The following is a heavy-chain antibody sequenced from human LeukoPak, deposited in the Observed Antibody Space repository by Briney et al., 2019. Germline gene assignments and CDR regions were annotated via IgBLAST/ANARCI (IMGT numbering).Heavy chain of an antibody. CDR2: INHSGST. Sequence: PSETLSLTCAVYGGSFSGYYWSWIRQPPGKGLEWIGEINHSGSTNYNPSLKSRVTISVDTSKNQFSLKLSSVTAADTAVYYCARGAAARRSFDYWGQGTLVTVSS. D-gene: IGHD6-13*01. V-gene: IGHV4-34*01. CDR3: ARGAAARRSFDY. J-gene: IGHJ4*02. CDR1: GGSFSGYY.